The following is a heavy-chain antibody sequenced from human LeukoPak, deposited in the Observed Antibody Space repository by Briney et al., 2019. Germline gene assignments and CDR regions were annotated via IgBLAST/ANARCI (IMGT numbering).Heavy chain of an antibody. CDR3: ARDRNILTPNYYGMDV. J-gene: IGHJ6*02. V-gene: IGHV3-21*01. CDR2: ITSGSTYI. D-gene: IGHD3-9*01. Sequence: PGGSLRLSCAASGFTFDDYGMSWVRQAPGKGLEWVSSITSGSTYIYYADSLKGRFTISRDNAKNSLYLQIHSLRAEDTAVYYCARDRNILTPNYYGMDVWGQGTTVTVSS. CDR1: GFTFDDYG.